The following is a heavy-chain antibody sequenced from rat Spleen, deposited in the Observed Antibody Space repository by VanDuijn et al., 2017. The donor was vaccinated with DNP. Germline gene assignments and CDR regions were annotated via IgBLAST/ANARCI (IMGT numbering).Heavy chain of an antibody. CDR3: AKYPTYYGYRGDAMDA. CDR1: GFTFSNYG. D-gene: IGHD1-9*01. Sequence: EVQLVESGGGLVQPGRSLKLSCAVSGFTFSNYGMAWVRQAPTKGLEWVASITNSGGSTYYRDSVKGRFTISRDNAKSTLYLQMDSLRSEDTATYYCAKYPTYYGYRGDAMDAWCQGTSVTVSS. V-gene: IGHV5-27*01. CDR2: ITNSGGST. J-gene: IGHJ4*01.